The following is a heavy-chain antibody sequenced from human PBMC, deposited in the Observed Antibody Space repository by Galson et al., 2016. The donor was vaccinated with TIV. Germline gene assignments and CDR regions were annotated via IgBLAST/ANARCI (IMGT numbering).Heavy chain of an antibody. CDR2: FNAGNGNT. V-gene: IGHV1-3*01. CDR3: ARPPYCGGDCYKYDH. J-gene: IGHJ4*02. D-gene: IGHD2-21*01. CDR1: GYTFAIYA. Sequence: SVKVSCKASGYTFAIYAMHWVRQAPGQRLEWLGWFNAGNGNTKYSQKFQGRVTITWDTSASTAYMELSSLRFEDTAVYYCARPPYCGGDCYKYDHWGQGTRATVYS.